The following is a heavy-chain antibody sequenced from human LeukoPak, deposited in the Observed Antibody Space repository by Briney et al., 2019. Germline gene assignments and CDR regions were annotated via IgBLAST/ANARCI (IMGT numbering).Heavy chain of an antibody. CDR2: IYYSGST. Sequence: SETLSLTCTVSGGSISSSSYYWGWIRQPPGKGLEWIGSIYYSGSTYYNPSLKSRVTISVDTSKNQFSLKLSSVTAADTAVYYCARQSDYYYGMDVWGQGTTVTVSS. J-gene: IGHJ6*02. CDR3: ARQSDYYYGMDV. CDR1: GGSISSSSYY. V-gene: IGHV4-39*01.